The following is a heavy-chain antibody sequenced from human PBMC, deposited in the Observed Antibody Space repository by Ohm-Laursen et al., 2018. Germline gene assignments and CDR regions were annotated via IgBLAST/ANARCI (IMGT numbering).Heavy chain of an antibody. J-gene: IGHJ4*02. CDR3: ASRFGDYSAAFDY. CDR1: GFIVSSNY. V-gene: IGHV3-66*01. Sequence: SLRLSCAASGFIVSSNYMSWVRQAPGKGLEWVSVIYSGGSTYYADSVKGRFTISRDNSQNTLYLQMNSLRAEDTAVYYCASRFGDYSAAFDYWGQGTLVTVSS. D-gene: IGHD4-17*01. CDR2: IYSGGST.